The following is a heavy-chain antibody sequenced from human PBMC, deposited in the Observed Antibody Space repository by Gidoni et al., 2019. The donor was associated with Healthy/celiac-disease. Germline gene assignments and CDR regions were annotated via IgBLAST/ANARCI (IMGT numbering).Heavy chain of an antibody. V-gene: IGHV3-23*01. J-gene: IGHJ4*02. CDR3: AKVWPSRIKAGATGYFDY. D-gene: IGHD1-26*01. Sequence: EVQLLESGGGSVQPGGSLRLSRAAAGCTCTCYTMCWVRQAPGKGLGWVSAIGGGGGSTYYADSVKGRFTISRDNSKNTLYLQMNSLRAEDTAVYYCAKVWPSRIKAGATGYFDYWGQGTLVTVSS. CDR1: GCTCTCYT. CDR2: IGGGGGST.